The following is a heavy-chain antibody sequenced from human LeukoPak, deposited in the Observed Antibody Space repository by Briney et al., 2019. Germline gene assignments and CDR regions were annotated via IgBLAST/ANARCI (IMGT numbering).Heavy chain of an antibody. CDR1: GGSVSSSSYY. CDR3: ARLPAARSYFDL. J-gene: IGHJ4*02. D-gene: IGHD2-2*01. CDR2: LYYTGST. V-gene: IGHV4-39*02. Sequence: PSETLSLTCTVSGGSVSSSSYYWGWIRQPPGKGLEWIGSLYYTGSTYYNPSLKSQVTISVDTSKNHFSLKLTSVTAADTAVYYCARLPAARSYFDLWGQGTLVTVSS.